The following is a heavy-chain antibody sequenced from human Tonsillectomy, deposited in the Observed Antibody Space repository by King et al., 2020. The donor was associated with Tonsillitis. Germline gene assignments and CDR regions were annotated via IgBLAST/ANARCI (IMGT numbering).Heavy chain of an antibody. CDR3: ASEKNQYFTN. CDR1: GFTFDDYA. D-gene: IGHD2-8*01. Sequence: VQLVESGGVVVQPGGSLRLSCAASGFTFDDYAMHWVRQTPEKGLEWVSLITFDAGSTFYADSVKGRFIISRDNSKNFLYLQMNSLRSEDSASYFCASEKNQYFTNWGQGTLVTVSS. V-gene: IGHV3-43*01. J-gene: IGHJ4*02. CDR2: ITFDAGST.